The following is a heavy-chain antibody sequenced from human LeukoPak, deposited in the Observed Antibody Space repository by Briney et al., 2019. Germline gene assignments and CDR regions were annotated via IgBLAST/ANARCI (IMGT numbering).Heavy chain of an antibody. CDR2: IYYSGST. Sequence: SETLSLTCTVSGGSISSYYWSWIRQPPGKGLEWIGYIYYSGSTNYNPSLQSRVTISVDTSKNQFSLKLSSVTAADTAVYYCARDIVYGDYRDAFDIWGQGTMVTVSS. CDR3: ARDIVYGDYRDAFDI. J-gene: IGHJ3*02. D-gene: IGHD4-17*01. V-gene: IGHV4-59*01. CDR1: GGSISSYY.